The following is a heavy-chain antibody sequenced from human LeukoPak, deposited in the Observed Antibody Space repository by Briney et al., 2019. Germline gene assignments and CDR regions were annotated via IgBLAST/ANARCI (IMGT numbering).Heavy chain of an antibody. CDR3: VKDNPLDY. CDR1: GFTFSSYR. Sequence: PGGSLRLSCAASGFTFSSYRMNWVRQAPGKGLEWVSSISSSSSYRYYVDSVKGRFTISRDNAKNSLYLQMNSLRAEDTAVYYCVKDNPLDYWGQGTLVIVSS. V-gene: IGHV3-21*01. J-gene: IGHJ4*02. CDR2: ISSSSSYR. D-gene: IGHD1-14*01.